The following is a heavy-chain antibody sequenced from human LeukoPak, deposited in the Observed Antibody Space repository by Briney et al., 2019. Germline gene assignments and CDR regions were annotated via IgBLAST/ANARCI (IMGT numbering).Heavy chain of an antibody. J-gene: IGHJ4*02. V-gene: IGHV1-18*01. CDR2: ISAYSDNT. Sequence: ASVKVSCKATGGTFSSYAISWVRQAPGQGLEWMGWISAYSDNTNFAQKLQGRVTMTTDTSTSTAYMELRSLRSDDTAVYYCARDVFMSGGYYYDYFDYWGQGTLVTVSS. D-gene: IGHD3-22*01. CDR1: GGTFSSYA. CDR3: ARDVFMSGGYYYDYFDY.